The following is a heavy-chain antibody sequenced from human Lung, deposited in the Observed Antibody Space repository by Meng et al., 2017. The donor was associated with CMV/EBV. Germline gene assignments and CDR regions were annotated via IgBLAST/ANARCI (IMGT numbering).Heavy chain of an antibody. D-gene: IGHD4-17*01. J-gene: IGHJ6*02. V-gene: IGHV3-49*04. CDR3: TRDKTIVTSWMSNNYYGMDV. CDR2: IRSKAFGGAT. CDR1: GFTFGDYT. Sequence: GGSLRLSCTASGFTFGDYTLSWVRQAPGKGLEWVGFIRSKAFGGATEYGASVKGRFTISRDDSKGIAYLQMNSPKTEDTAVYYCTRDKTIVTSWMSNNYYGMDVWGQGTTVTVSS.